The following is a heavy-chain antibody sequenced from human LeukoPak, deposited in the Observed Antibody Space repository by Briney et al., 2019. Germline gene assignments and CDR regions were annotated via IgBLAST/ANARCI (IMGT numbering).Heavy chain of an antibody. CDR3: AKVFRRGGTIDY. CDR2: ISGSGGST. D-gene: IGHD3-10*01. CDR1: GFTFNSYG. Sequence: GGTLRLSCAASGFTFNSYGMSWVRQSPGKGLEWVSVISGSGGSTYYADSVKGRFTISRDNSKNTLYLQMNSLRAEDTAVYYCAKVFRRGGTIDYWGQGTLVTVSS. J-gene: IGHJ4*02. V-gene: IGHV3-23*01.